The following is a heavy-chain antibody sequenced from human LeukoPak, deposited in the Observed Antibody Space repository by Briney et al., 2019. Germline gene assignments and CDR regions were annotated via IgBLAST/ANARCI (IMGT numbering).Heavy chain of an antibody. CDR2: INHSGST. V-gene: IGHV4-34*01. D-gene: IGHD3-3*01. J-gene: IGHJ5*02. CDR3: ARARPCAHNDFWSGYYTCWFDP. CDR1: GGSFSGCY. Sequence: SETLSLTCAVYGGSFSGCYWSWIRQPPGKGLEWIGEINHSGSTNYNPSLKSRVTISVDTSKNQFSLKLSSVAAADTAVYYCARARPCAHNDFWSGYYTCWFDPWGQGTLVTVSS.